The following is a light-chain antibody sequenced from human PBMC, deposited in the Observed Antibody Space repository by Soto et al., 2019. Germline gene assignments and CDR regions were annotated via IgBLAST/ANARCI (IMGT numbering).Light chain of an antibody. CDR3: QQYGSSPGT. CDR1: QSVSSSY. J-gene: IGKJ1*01. Sequence: EIVLTQSPGTLSLSPGERATLSCRASQSVSSSYLAWYQQKPGQAPRLLIYGASSRATGIPDRFSGSGSAKDFTLTISRLEPEDFAVYYCQQYGSSPGTLGQGTKVDIK. V-gene: IGKV3-20*01. CDR2: GAS.